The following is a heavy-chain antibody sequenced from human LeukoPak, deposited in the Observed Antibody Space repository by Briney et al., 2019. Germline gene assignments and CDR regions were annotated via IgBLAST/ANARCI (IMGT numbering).Heavy chain of an antibody. V-gene: IGHV3-74*01. CDR1: GFTFSSNW. D-gene: IGHD1-26*01. Sequence: GGSLRLSCAASGFTFSSNWMYWVRQAPGKGLVWVSYISSDGSSTNYADSVKGRFTISRDNAKNTLYVQMNSLRADDTTVYYCARGRPGNYFDYWGQGALVTVSS. CDR3: ARGRPGNYFDY. J-gene: IGHJ4*02. CDR2: ISSDGSST.